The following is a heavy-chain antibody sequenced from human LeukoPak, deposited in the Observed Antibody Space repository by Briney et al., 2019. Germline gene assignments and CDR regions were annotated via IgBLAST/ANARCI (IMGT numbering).Heavy chain of an antibody. Sequence: SETLSLTCTVSGYSISSGYYWGWVRQPPGKGLEWIGSIYQSENTYYNPSLKSRVTISADTSKNHFTLKLTSVTAADTAVYYCARWYSSGWDTIGRDYWGQGTLVTVSS. D-gene: IGHD6-19*01. J-gene: IGHJ4*02. V-gene: IGHV4-38-2*02. CDR2: IYQSENT. CDR1: GYSISSGYY. CDR3: ARWYSSGWDTIGRDY.